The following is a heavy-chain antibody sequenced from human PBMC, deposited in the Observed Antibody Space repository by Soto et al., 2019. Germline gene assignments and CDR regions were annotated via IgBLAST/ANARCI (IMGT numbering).Heavy chain of an antibody. D-gene: IGHD6-13*01. CDR1: GGTFSSYA. CDR3: ARGAAGPSRNWFDP. CDR2: IIPIFGTA. Sequence: ASVKVSCKASGGTFSSYAISWVRQAPGQGLEWMGGIIPIFGTANYAQKFQGRVTITADESTSTAYMELSSLRSEDTAVYYCARGAAGPSRNWFDPWGQGTLVTVSS. J-gene: IGHJ5*02. V-gene: IGHV1-69*13.